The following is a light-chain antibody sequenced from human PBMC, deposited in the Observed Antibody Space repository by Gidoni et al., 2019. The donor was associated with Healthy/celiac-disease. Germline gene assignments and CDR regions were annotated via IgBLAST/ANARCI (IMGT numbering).Light chain of an antibody. CDR1: QSISSL. Sequence: DIKMTQSPSTLSASVGDRVTITCRASQSISSLLAWYQQKPGKAPKLPIYKASSLESGVPSRFSGSGSGTEFTLTISSLQPDDFATYYCQQYNSYWTFGQGTKVEIK. V-gene: IGKV1-5*03. CDR2: KAS. J-gene: IGKJ1*01. CDR3: QQYNSYWT.